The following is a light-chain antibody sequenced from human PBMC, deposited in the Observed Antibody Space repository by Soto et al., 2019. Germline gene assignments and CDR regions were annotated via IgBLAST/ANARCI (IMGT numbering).Light chain of an antibody. Sequence: DIQMTQSPSTLSASVGDRGTITCRASQSIRSWLAWYQQKPGKAPKLLIYKASSLESGVPSRFSGSGSGTEFTLTISSLQPDDFATYYCQQYNSSPTFGQGTKVEIK. CDR2: KAS. CDR1: QSIRSW. V-gene: IGKV1-5*03. CDR3: QQYNSSPT. J-gene: IGKJ1*01.